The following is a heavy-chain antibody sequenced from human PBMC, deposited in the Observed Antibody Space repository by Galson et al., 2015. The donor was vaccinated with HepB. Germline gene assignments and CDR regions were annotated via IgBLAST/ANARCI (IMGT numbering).Heavy chain of an antibody. CDR2: ISYDGSNK. J-gene: IGHJ4*02. D-gene: IGHD5-18*01. Sequence: SLRLSCAASGFTFSSYGMHWVRQAPGKGLEWVAVISYDGSNKYYADSVKGRFTISRDNSKNTLYLQMNSLRAEDTAVYYCAKSRGYSYGYDFDYWGQGTLFTVSS. CDR1: GFTFSSYG. CDR3: AKSRGYSYGYDFDY. V-gene: IGHV3-30*18.